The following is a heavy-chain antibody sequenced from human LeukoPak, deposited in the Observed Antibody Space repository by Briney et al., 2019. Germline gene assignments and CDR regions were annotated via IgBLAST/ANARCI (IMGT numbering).Heavy chain of an antibody. V-gene: IGHV1-69*05. Sequence: GASVKVSCKASGGTFGSYAISWVRQAPGQGLEWMGGIIPIFGTANYAQKFQGRVTITTDESTSTAYMELSSLRSEDTAVYYCSIGRGSYYFDYWGQGTLVTVSS. D-gene: IGHD5-12*01. CDR2: IIPIFGTA. CDR3: SIGRGSYYFDY. CDR1: GGTFGSYA. J-gene: IGHJ4*02.